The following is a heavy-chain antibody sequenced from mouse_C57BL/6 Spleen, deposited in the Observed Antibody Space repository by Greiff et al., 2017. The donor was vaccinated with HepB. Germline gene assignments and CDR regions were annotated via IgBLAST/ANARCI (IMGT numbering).Heavy chain of an antibody. J-gene: IGHJ3*01. Sequence: EVQLLQSGAELVRPGASVKFSCTASGFNFIDDYMPWVKQSPEQGLEWIGWIDPDNGDTEYATTFQGKDTITADTSSNTAYLQLSSLTSEDTGVYYCTTLSFGWGQGTLVTVSA. CDR3: TTLSFG. V-gene: IGHV14-4*01. CDR2: IDPDNGDT. CDR1: GFNFIDDY.